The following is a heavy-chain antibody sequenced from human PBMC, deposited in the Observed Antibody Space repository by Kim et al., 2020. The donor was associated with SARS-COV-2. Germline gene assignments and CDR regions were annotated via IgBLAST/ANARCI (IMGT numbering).Heavy chain of an antibody. CDR2: IRSKANSYAT. D-gene: IGHD3-22*01. CDR3: TRLTYDSSGYYYPY. V-gene: IGHV3-73*01. J-gene: IGHJ4*02. CDR1: GFTFSGSA. Sequence: GGSLRLSCAASGFTFSGSAMHWVRQASGKGLEWVGRIRSKANSYATAYAASVKGRFTISRDDSKNTAYLQMNSLKTEDTAVYYCTRLTYDSSGYYYPYWGQGTLVTVSS.